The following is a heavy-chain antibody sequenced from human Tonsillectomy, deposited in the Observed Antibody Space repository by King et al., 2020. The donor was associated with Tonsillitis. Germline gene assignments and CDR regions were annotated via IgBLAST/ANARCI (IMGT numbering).Heavy chain of an antibody. J-gene: IGHJ3*02. D-gene: IGHD3-22*01. CDR1: VGSFRGYY. CDR3: ARDWAYYYDSSGYYRAFDI. V-gene: IGHV4-34*01. CDR2: INNRGSS. Sequence: VQLQQWGAGLLKPSETLSLTCAVYVGSFRGYYWSCIRQPPGKGLECIGEINNRGSSNYNPSLKTRATRSVDTSKNQFSLKLSSVTAADTAVYYCARDWAYYYDSSGYYRAFDIWGQGTMVTVSS.